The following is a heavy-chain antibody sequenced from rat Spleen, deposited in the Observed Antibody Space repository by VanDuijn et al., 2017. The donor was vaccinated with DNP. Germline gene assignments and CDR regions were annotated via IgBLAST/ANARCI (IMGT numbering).Heavy chain of an antibody. CDR1: GFPLTKYG. CDR2: MQSGGGT. J-gene: IGHJ2*01. V-gene: IGHV2-27*01. CDR3: AGGSGD. Sequence: QGQLKESGPGLVQPSQTLSLTCTVSGFPLTKYGVSWVRQPPGKGLEWMGRMQSGGGTDYNSALKSRLSISRDTSKSQVFLKMNTVQTEDTAMYFCAGGSGDWGQGVMVTVSS.